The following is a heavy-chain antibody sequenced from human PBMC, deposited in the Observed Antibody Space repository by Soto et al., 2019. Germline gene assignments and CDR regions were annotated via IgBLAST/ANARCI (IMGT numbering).Heavy chain of an antibody. CDR2: ISYDGSNK. D-gene: IGHD5-18*01. CDR1: GFTFSSYG. V-gene: IGHV3-30*18. CDR3: AKERPAYSYGYRPYYYGMDV. J-gene: IGHJ6*02. Sequence: LRLSCAASGFTFSSYGMHWVRQAPGKGLEWVAGISYDGSNKYYADSVKGRFTISRDNSKNTLYLQMNSLRAEDTAVYYCAKERPAYSYGYRPYYYGMDVWGQGTTVTVSS.